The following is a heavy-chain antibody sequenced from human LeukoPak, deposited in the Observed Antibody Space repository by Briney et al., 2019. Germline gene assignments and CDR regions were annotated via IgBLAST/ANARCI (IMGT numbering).Heavy chain of an antibody. V-gene: IGHV3-21*04. CDR1: GFTFSSYS. CDR2: ISSSSSYI. D-gene: IGHD3-22*01. J-gene: IGHJ2*01. Sequence: PGGSLRLSCAASGFTFSSYSMNWVRQAPGKGLEWVSSISSSSSYIYYADSVKGRFTISRDNAKNSLYLQMNSLRAEDTAVYYCAKSYYYDSSQRYFDLWGRGTLVTVSS. CDR3: AKSYYYDSSQRYFDL.